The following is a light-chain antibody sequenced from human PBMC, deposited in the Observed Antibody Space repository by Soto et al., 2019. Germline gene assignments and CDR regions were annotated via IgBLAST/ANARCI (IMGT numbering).Light chain of an antibody. V-gene: IGKV3-20*01. J-gene: IGKJ2*01. Sequence: ELVLPQSPCPLSLSPGERATLSCRASQSVSSSYLAWYQQKPGQAPRLLIYGASSRDTGIPDTFSGSGSGTDFTLTISTLEPEEFAVEYCQHYCSSSYYFGQGTKLESK. CDR1: QSVSSSY. CDR2: GAS. CDR3: QHYCSSSYY.